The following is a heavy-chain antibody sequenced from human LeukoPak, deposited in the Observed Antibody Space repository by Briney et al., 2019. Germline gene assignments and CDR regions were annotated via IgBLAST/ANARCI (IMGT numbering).Heavy chain of an antibody. CDR3: ARASYYYDSSGYLYYFDY. CDR2: INPSGGST. J-gene: IGHJ4*02. Sequence: GASLKLSCKASGYTFTSYYIHWVRQAPGQGLEWMGIINPSGGSTSYAQKFQGRVTMTRDTSTSTVYMELSSLRSEDTAVYYCARASYYYDSSGYLYYFDYWGQGTLVTVSS. D-gene: IGHD3-22*01. CDR1: GYTFTSYY. V-gene: IGHV1-46*01.